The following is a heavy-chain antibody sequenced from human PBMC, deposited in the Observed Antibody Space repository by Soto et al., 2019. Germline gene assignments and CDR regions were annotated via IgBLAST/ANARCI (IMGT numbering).Heavy chain of an antibody. Sequence: LRLSCAASGFTVSNSYMSWVRQAPGKGLEWVSTIKDSGGSTYYADSVKGRFTISRDNSKNTLYVQMNSLRAEDTAVYYCAKGDWNDVGDSFDIWGQGIMVTVSS. CDR1: GFTVSNSY. D-gene: IGHD1-1*01. CDR3: AKGDWNDVGDSFDI. CDR2: IKDSGGST. V-gene: IGHV3-53*01. J-gene: IGHJ3*02.